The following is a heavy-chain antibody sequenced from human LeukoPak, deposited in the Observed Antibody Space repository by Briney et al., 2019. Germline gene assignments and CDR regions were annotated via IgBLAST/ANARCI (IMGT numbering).Heavy chain of an antibody. Sequence: ASVEVSCKASGYTFTSYGISWVRQAPGQGLEWMGWISAYNGNTNYAQKLQGRVTMTTDTSTSTAYMELRSLRSDDTAVYYCARDLRSTMVRGVPRALNYWGQGTLVTVSS. CDR3: ARDLRSTMVRGVPRALNY. D-gene: IGHD3-10*01. CDR2: ISAYNGNT. J-gene: IGHJ4*02. V-gene: IGHV1-18*01. CDR1: GYTFTSYG.